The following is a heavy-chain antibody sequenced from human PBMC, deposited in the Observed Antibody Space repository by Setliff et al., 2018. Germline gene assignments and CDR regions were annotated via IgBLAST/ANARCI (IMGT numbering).Heavy chain of an antibody. V-gene: IGHV3-74*01. CDR2: MNSDENSI. D-gene: IGHD6-19*01. CDR3: ARVAQVAGARSGWSYFFYYMDV. Sequence: PGESLKISCAASGITFSIYSMNWVRQAPGEGLVCVSRMNSDENSIFYADSVKGRFTISRDNAKNTLFLQMNSLRAEDTAVYYCARVAQVAGARSGWSYFFYYMDVWGKGTTVTVSS. J-gene: IGHJ6*03. CDR1: GITFSIYS.